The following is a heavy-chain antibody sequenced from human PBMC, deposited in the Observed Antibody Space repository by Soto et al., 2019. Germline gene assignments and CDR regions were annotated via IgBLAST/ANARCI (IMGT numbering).Heavy chain of an antibody. Sequence: EVQLVESGGGLVKPGGSLRLSCAASGFTFSNAWMSWVRQAPGKGLEWVGHIIRNINGGTTVYAAPVKGRFAISRDDSKNTVYLQMNSLKTEDTAVYYCTIDRRGEWYYYSGMDVWGQGTTVTVSS. J-gene: IGHJ6*02. CDR3: TIDRRGEWYYYSGMDV. CDR1: GFTFSNAW. CDR2: IIRNINGGTT. D-gene: IGHD3-10*01. V-gene: IGHV3-15*01.